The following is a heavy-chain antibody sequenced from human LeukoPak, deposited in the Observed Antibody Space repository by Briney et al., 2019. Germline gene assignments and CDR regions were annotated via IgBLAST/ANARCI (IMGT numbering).Heavy chain of an antibody. CDR1: GFSLSTSG. CDR3: ARGGCSSTSCYALKNWFDP. J-gene: IGHJ5*02. D-gene: IGHD2-2*01. V-gene: IGHV3-11*06. CDR2: ISSSSSYT. Sequence: VKPTQTLTLTCTFSGFSLSTSGMRVSWIRQPPGKGLEWVSYISSSSSYTNYADSVKGRFTISRDNAKNSLYLQMNSLRAEDTAVYYCARGGCSSTSCYALKNWFDPWGQGTLVTVSS.